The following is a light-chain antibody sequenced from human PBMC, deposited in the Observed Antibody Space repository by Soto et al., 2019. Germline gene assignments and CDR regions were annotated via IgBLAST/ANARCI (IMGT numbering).Light chain of an antibody. CDR1: QSVLYSSNNKNY. CDR2: WAS. Sequence: DIVMTQSPDSLAVSLGERATINCKSSQSVLYSSNNKNYLAWYQQKPGQPPKLLIYWASTRESGVPDRFGGSGSGTDFTLTISGLQAEDVAVYCCQPYYSTPPMFGQGTKVESK. J-gene: IGKJ1*01. V-gene: IGKV4-1*01. CDR3: QPYYSTPPM.